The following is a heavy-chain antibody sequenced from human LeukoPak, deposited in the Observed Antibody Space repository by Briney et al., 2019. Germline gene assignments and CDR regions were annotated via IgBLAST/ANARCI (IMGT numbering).Heavy chain of an antibody. J-gene: IGHJ4*02. Sequence: GGSLRLSCAASGFTFGSYSMNWVRQAPGKGLEWVSSISSSSSYIYYADSVKGRFTISRDNAKNSLYLQMNSLRAEDTAVYYCARVGGGVVNNWGQGTLVTVSS. CDR2: ISSSSSYI. CDR1: GFTFGSYS. D-gene: IGHD4-23*01. V-gene: IGHV3-21*01. CDR3: ARVGGGVVNN.